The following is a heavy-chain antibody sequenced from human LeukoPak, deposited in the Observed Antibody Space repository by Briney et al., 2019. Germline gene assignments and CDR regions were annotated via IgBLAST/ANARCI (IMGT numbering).Heavy chain of an antibody. CDR3: AKDRVQLWFAVSPDY. J-gene: IGHJ4*02. Sequence: GVSLRLSCAASGFTFSSYGMHWVRQAPGKGLEWVAVISYDGSNKYYADSVKGRFTISRDNSKNTLYLQMNSLRAEDTAVYYCAKDRVQLWFAVSPDYWGQGTLVTVSS. CDR2: ISYDGSNK. V-gene: IGHV3-30*18. CDR1: GFTFSSYG. D-gene: IGHD5-18*01.